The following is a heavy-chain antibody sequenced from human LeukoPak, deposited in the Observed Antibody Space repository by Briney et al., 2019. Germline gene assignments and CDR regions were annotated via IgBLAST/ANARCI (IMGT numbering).Heavy chain of an antibody. CDR3: ARGRRQGYKYYYMDV. CDR1: GGSFSDYY. Sequence: SETLSLTCGVYGGSFSDYYWTWIRQPPGEGLEWIGEINHSGSTNYNPSLKSRVTISVDTSKNQFSLRLSSVTAADTAIYYCARGRRQGYKYYYMDVWGKGTTVTVSS. V-gene: IGHV4-34*01. J-gene: IGHJ6*03. CDR2: INHSGST.